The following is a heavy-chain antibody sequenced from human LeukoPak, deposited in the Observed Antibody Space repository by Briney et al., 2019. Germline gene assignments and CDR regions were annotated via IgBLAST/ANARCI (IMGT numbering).Heavy chain of an antibody. V-gene: IGHV3-23*01. CDR1: GFTFSSYA. CDR3: SKAIRTSCYGCNMDV. Sequence: GGSLRLSCAASGFTFSSYAMNWVRQAPGKGLEWVSTISASGGSTYHAVSVKGRFTISRDNSKNTLYLQMNTLRAEDTAVYYCSKAIRTSCYGCNMDVWGEGTTVTVSS. D-gene: IGHD2-2*01. CDR2: ISASGGST. J-gene: IGHJ6*03.